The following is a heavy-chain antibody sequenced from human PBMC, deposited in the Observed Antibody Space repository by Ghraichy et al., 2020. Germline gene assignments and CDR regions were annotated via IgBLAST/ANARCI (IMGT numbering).Heavy chain of an antibody. CDR3: ARDHHPAMVQYYFDY. D-gene: IGHD5-18*01. CDR1: GGSISSYY. J-gene: IGHJ4*02. CDR2: IYYSGST. V-gene: IGHV4-59*01. Sequence: SETLSLTCTVSGGSISSYYWSWIRQPPGKGLEWIGYIYYSGSTNYNPSLKSRVTISVDTSKNQFSLKLSSVTAADTAVYYCARDHHPAMVQYYFDYWGQETLVTVSS.